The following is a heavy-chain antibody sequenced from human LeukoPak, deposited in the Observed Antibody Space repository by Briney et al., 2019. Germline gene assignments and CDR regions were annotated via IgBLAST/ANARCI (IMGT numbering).Heavy chain of an antibody. Sequence: ASVKVSCKASGGTFSSYTISWVRQAPGQGLEWMGRIIPILGIANYAQKFQGRVTITADKSTSTAYMELSSLRSEDTAVYYCARDRDWGSSDPFDYWGQGTLVTVSS. J-gene: IGHJ4*02. D-gene: IGHD7-27*01. V-gene: IGHV1-69*04. CDR1: GGTFSSYT. CDR3: ARDRDWGSSDPFDY. CDR2: IIPILGIA.